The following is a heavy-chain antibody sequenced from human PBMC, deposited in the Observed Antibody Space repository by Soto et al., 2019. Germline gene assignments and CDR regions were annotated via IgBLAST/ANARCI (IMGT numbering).Heavy chain of an antibody. J-gene: IGHJ6*03. D-gene: IGHD3-10*01. V-gene: IGHV5-51*01. CDR1: GYSFTSYW. Sequence: PGESLKISCKGSGYSFTSYWIFWVRQMPVKGLEFMGIIYPFYSDTRYSPSFQGHVTISSYNSISTSYLQLISLKASYTAMYYCAXHXGPPRVRGAQGAYYYMDVWGKGTTVTVYS. CDR2: IYPFYSDT. CDR3: AXHXGPPRVRGAQGAYYYMDV.